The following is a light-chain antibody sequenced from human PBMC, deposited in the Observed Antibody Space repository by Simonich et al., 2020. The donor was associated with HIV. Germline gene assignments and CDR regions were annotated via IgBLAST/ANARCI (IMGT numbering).Light chain of an antibody. CDR1: SSDVGVYHY. V-gene: IGLV2-14*01. Sequence: QSALTQTASVSGSPGQSITISCTGTSSDVGVYHYVSWYQQHPGKAPKLMIYDGSKRPTWVSNLFSGAKSGNTDSLTISGLQAVDEADYYCRSYTTSSTFVFGGGTKLDVL. CDR2: DGS. J-gene: IGLJ3*02. CDR3: RSYTTSSTFV.